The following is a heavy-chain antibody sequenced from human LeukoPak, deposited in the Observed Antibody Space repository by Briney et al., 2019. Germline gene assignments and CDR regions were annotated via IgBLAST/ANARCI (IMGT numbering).Heavy chain of an antibody. CDR1: GFTFSNYA. J-gene: IGHJ4*02. D-gene: IGHD6-6*01. Sequence: PGRSLRLSCAASGFTFSNYAMSWVRQAPGKGLEWVSAISGSGGSTYYADSVKGRFTISRDNSKNTLYLQMNSLRAEDTAVYYCAKGMGIAARQAFDYWGQGTLVTVSS. CDR3: AKGMGIAARQAFDY. V-gene: IGHV3-23*01. CDR2: ISGSGGST.